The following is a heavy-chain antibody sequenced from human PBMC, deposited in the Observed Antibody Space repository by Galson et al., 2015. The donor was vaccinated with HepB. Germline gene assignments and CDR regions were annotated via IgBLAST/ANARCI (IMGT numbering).Heavy chain of an antibody. J-gene: IGHJ4*02. CDR2: ISYDGSNK. Sequence: SLRLSCAASGFTFSSYGMHWVRQAPGKGLEWVAVISYDGSNKYYADSVKGRFTISRDNSKNTLYLQMNSLRAEDTAVYYCAKAERDIVVVPADYWGQGTLVTVSS. D-gene: IGHD2-2*01. CDR3: AKAERDIVVVPADY. CDR1: GFTFSSYG. V-gene: IGHV3-30*18.